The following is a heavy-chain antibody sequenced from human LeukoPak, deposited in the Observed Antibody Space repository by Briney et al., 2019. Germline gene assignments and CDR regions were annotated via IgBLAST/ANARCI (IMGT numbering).Heavy chain of an antibody. CDR2: IYPGDSDT. J-gene: IGHJ4*02. D-gene: IGHD2-15*01. CDR1: GYSFTSYW. V-gene: IGHV5-51*01. CDR3: ARPQGYCSGGSCYTA. Sequence: GESLKTSCKVSGYSFTSYWIGCVRQMPRKGLEWMGIIYPGDSDTTYSPSFQGQVTISADTSISTAYLQWSSLKASDTPMYYCARPQGYCSGGSCYTAWGQGNLVTVSS.